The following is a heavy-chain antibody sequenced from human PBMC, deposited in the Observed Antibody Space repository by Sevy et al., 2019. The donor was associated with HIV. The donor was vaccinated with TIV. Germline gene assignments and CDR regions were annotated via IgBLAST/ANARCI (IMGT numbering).Heavy chain of an antibody. J-gene: IGHJ6*02. D-gene: IGHD3-10*01. CDR2: ISGSGFST. V-gene: IGHV3-23*01. CDR1: GFTFDNNA. CDR3: AKVYYYDSGTVIPRGMDV. Sequence: GGCLRLSCAASGFTFDNNAMYWVRQAPGKGLEWVSVISGSGFSTNYAGSVKGRFTISRDISKSTLYLQMNSLRAEDTAVYYCAKVYYYDSGTVIPRGMDVWGQGTTVTVSS.